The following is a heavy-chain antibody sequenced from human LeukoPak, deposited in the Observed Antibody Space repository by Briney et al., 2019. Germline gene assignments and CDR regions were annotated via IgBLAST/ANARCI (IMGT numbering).Heavy chain of an antibody. D-gene: IGHD3-22*01. CDR1: GDSVSSNSA. J-gene: IGHJ4*02. CDR3: SYSSGYHYFDY. CDR2: TYYRSKWYN. Sequence: SQTLSLTCAISGDSVSSNSAWNWIRQSPSRGLEWLGRTYYRSKWYNDYAVSVKSRITINPDTSKNQFSLHLNSVTPEDTAVYYCSYSSGYHYFDYWGQGTLVTVSS. V-gene: IGHV6-1*01.